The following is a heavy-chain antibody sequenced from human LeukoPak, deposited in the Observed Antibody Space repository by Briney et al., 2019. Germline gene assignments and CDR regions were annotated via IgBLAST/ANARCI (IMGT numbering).Heavy chain of an antibody. CDR2: IIPIFGTA. J-gene: IGHJ4*02. D-gene: IGHD6-13*01. CDR1: GGTFSSYA. CDR3: ARGLEQQLVPLVDY. Sequence: VKVSCKASGGTFSSYAISWVRQAPGQGLEWMGGIIPIFGTANYAQKFQGRVTITADESTSTAYMELSSLRSEDTAVYYCARGLEQQLVPLVDYWGQGTLVTVSS. V-gene: IGHV1-69*01.